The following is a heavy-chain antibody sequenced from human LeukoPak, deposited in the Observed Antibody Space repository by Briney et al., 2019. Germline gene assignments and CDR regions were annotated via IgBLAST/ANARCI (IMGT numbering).Heavy chain of an antibody. CDR3: ARDPNYDFWSGYGEHDAFDI. CDR1: GGSISSSNW. J-gene: IGHJ3*02. Sequence: SGTLSLTCAVSGGSISSSNWWSWVRQPPGKGLEWIGEIYHSGSTNYNPSLKSRVTISVDKSKNQFSLKLSSVTAADTAVYYCARDPNYDFWSGYGEHDAFDIWGQGTMVTVSS. V-gene: IGHV4-4*02. CDR2: IYHSGST. D-gene: IGHD3-3*01.